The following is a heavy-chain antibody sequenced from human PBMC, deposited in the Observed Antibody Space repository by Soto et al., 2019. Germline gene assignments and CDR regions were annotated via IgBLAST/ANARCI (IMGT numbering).Heavy chain of an antibody. CDR2: INSDGSTI. V-gene: IGHV3-74*01. Sequence: EVQLVESGGGLVQPGGSLRLSCEGSGFTFSSYWMHWVRQTPGTGLVWVSRINSDGSTINYAESVKGRFTTSRNNAKNTVYLQMNSLRVEETCVYYCVRDRQGDGDDKLEVWGQGTTVIVSS. CDR1: GFTFSSYW. J-gene: IGHJ6*02. D-gene: IGHD4-17*01. CDR3: VRDRQGDGDDKLEV.